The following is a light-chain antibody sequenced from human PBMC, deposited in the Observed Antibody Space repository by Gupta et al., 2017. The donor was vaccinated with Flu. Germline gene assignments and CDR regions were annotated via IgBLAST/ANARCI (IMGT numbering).Light chain of an antibody. Sequence: EIVLTQSPGILSLSPGERATLSCRASQSVSSSYLAWYQQKPGQPPRLLIYGASTRATGSTDRFSGSGAGTDFTLTISRLEPEDFAMYYCQQYASEPPFLTFGHGTKVDIK. J-gene: IGKJ3*01. CDR1: QSVSSSY. CDR3: QQYASEPPFLT. CDR2: GAS. V-gene: IGKV3-20*01.